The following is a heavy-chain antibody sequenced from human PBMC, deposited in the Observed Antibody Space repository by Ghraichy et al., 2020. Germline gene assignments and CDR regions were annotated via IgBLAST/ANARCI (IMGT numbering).Heavy chain of an antibody. J-gene: IGHJ3*02. V-gene: IGHV2-5*02. CDR2: IYWDDDK. CDR1: GFSLSTSGVG. CDR3: AHSGGSGSSLGVDAFDI. D-gene: IGHD3-10*01. Sequence: SGPTLVKPTQTLTLTCTFSGFSLSTSGVGVGWIRQPPGKALEWLALIYWDDDKRYSPSLKSRLTITKDTSKNQVVLTMTNMDPVDTATYYCAHSGGSGSSLGVDAFDIWGQGTMVTVSS.